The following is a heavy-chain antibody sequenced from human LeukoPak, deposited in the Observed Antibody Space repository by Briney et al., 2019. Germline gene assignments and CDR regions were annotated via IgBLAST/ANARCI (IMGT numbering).Heavy chain of an antibody. CDR3: AANVETGRGDFDI. D-gene: IGHD1-14*01. Sequence: ASVKVSCKASGYTFTHFYIHWVRQAPGQGLEWLGWIDPNNGDTDYAQKFQGRVTMTRDTSMDTAYMQVTGLRYDDTAVYYCAANVETGRGDFDIWGQWTLVTVSS. CDR2: IDPNNGDT. J-gene: IGHJ3*02. V-gene: IGHV1-2*02. CDR1: GYTFTHFY.